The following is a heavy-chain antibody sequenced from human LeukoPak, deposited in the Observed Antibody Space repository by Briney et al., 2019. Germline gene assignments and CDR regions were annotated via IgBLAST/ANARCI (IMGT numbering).Heavy chain of an antibody. D-gene: IGHD3-22*01. Sequence: SETLSLTCTVSGGSVRSGTSYWTWIRQPPGTGLEWIGYVYYSGSTNYNPSLKSRVTISVDTSRNQFSLKLTSVTAADTAVYYCARGAFDYSDTSLSWFDPWGQGTLVTVSS. V-gene: IGHV4-61*01. CDR2: VYYSGST. J-gene: IGHJ5*02. CDR3: ARGAFDYSDTSLSWFDP. CDR1: GGSVRSGTSY.